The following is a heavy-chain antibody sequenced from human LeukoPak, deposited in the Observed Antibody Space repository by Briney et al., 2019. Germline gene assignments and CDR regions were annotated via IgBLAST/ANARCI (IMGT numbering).Heavy chain of an antibody. J-gene: IGHJ4*02. D-gene: IGHD3-22*01. V-gene: IGHV4-39*07. Sequence: SETLSLTCTVSGGSISSSSYYWGWIRQPPGKGLEWIGSIYYSGSTYYNPSLKSRVTMSVDTSKNQFSLKLSSVTAADTAVYYCARDRYYYDSSGSPFDYWGQGTLVTVSS. CDR2: IYYSGST. CDR3: ARDRYYYDSSGSPFDY. CDR1: GGSISSSSYY.